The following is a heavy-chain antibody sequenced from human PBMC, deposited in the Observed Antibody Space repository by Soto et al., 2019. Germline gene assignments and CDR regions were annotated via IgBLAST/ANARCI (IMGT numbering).Heavy chain of an antibody. D-gene: IGHD3-10*01. CDR2: INGYTGNT. V-gene: IGHV1-18*01. CDR3: ARGVGSGSYYNQYNWFDP. J-gene: IGHJ5*02. Sequence: ASVKVSCKASGYTFTSYGLSWVRQAPGQGLEWMGWINGYTGNTNYAQKFQGRVTMTTDTSTSTAYMELRSLRSDDTAVYYCARGVGSGSYYNQYNWFDPWGQGTLVTVSS. CDR1: GYTFTSYG.